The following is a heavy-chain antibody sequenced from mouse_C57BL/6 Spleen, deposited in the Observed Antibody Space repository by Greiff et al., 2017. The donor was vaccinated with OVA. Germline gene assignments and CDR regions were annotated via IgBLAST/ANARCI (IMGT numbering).Heavy chain of an antibody. J-gene: IGHJ3*01. V-gene: IGHV1-52*01. CDR3: ARVRDYDYVSFAY. CDR1: GYTFTSYW. D-gene: IGHD2-4*01. CDR2: IDPSDSET. Sequence: QVQLQQPGAELVRPGSSVKLSCKASGYTFTSYWMHWVKQRPIQGLEWIGNIDPSDSETHYNQKFKDKATLTVDKSSSTAYMQLSSLTSEDYAVYYCARVRDYDYVSFAYGGQGTLVTVSA.